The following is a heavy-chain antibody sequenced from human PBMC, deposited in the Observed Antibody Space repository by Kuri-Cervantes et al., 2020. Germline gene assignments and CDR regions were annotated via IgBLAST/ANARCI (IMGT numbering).Heavy chain of an antibody. CDR2: IKQDGSEK. J-gene: IGHJ6*02. CDR1: GFTFSSYS. Sequence: GESLKISCAASGFTFSSYSMNWVRQAPGKGLEWVANIKQDGSEKYYVDSVKGRFTISRDNAKNSLYLQMNSLRAEDTAVYYCARGTLRVYYGTYGMDVWGQGTTVTVSS. D-gene: IGHD3-10*01. CDR3: ARGTLRVYYGTYGMDV. V-gene: IGHV3-7*01.